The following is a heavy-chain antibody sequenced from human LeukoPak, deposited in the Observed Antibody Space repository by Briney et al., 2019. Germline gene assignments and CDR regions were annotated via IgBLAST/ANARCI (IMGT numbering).Heavy chain of an antibody. CDR2: ISSSSNYI. CDR3: ARVGIAVAGDY. Sequence: PGGSLRLSCAASGFTFSSYSMNWVRQAPGKGLEWVSSISSSSNYIYYADSVKGRFTISRGNAKNSLYLQMNSLRAEDTAVYYCARVGIAVAGDYCGQGTLVTVSS. J-gene: IGHJ4*02. V-gene: IGHV3-21*01. CDR1: GFTFSSYS. D-gene: IGHD6-19*01.